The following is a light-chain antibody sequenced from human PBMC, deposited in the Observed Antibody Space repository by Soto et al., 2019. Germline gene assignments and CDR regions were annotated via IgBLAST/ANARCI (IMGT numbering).Light chain of an antibody. CDR2: GAS. CDR1: QSVSNNY. CDR3: QQYGRSGK. V-gene: IGKV3-20*01. J-gene: IGKJ1*01. Sequence: IVLTQSPDTLAVSPWGRATLSCRVSQSVSNNYLAWYQQKPGQAPRLLIYGASNRATAIPERFSGSGCGTDFTLSISRRESEDLPVYYCQQYGRSGKFGQGPKVDIK.